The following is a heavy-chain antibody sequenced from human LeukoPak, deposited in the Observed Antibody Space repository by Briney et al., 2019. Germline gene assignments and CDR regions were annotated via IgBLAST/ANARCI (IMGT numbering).Heavy chain of an antibody. CDR2: ISYDGSNK. D-gene: IGHD5-12*01. CDR3: ARAYSGYDPYYFDY. J-gene: IGHJ4*02. CDR1: GFTFSSYG. Sequence: GGSLRLSCAASGFTFSSYGMHWVRQAPGKGLEWVAVISYDGSNKYYADSVKGRFTISRDNSKNTLYLQMNSLRAEDTAVYYCARAYSGYDPYYFDYWGQGTLVTVSS. V-gene: IGHV3-30*03.